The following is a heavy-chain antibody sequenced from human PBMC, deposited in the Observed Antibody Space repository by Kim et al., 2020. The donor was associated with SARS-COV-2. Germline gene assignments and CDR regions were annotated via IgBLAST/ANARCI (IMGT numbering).Heavy chain of an antibody. CDR3: ARDPPWFDP. Sequence: GGSLRLSCTASGFTFTSHAMSWVRQAPGKGLEWVSDISNSDGSTYYADSVKGRFTISRDNSKNTLYLQMNSLRVEDTAVYYCARDPPWFDPWGQGTLATVSS. V-gene: IGHV3-23*01. J-gene: IGHJ5*02. CDR1: GFTFTSHA. CDR2: ISNSDGST.